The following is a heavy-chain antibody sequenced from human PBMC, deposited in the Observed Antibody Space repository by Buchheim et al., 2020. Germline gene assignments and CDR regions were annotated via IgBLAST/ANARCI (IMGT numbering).Heavy chain of an antibody. CDR2: IYYSGST. Sequence: QVQLRESGPGLVKPSETLSLTCTVSGGSISSYYRSWIRQPPGKGLEWIGYIYYSGSTNYNPSLKSRVTISVDTAKNQFSLKLSSVTAADTAVYYCARDSTVVTPSYFDYWGQGTL. V-gene: IGHV4-59*01. CDR3: ARDSTVVTPSYFDY. D-gene: IGHD4-23*01. J-gene: IGHJ4*02. CDR1: GGSISSYY.